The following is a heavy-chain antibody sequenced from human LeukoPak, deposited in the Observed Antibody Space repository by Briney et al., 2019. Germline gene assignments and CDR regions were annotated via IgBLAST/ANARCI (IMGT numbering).Heavy chain of an antibody. D-gene: IGHD1-26*01. V-gene: IGHV3-30*02. CDR1: GFTFSSYG. Sequence: AGGSLRLSCAASGFTFSSYGMHWVRQAPGKGLEWVAFIRYDGSNKYYADSVKGRFTISRDNFKNTLYLQMNSLRAEDTAVYYCAKDLRRIVGATKGMDVWGKGTTVTVSS. J-gene: IGHJ6*03. CDR2: IRYDGSNK. CDR3: AKDLRRIVGATKGMDV.